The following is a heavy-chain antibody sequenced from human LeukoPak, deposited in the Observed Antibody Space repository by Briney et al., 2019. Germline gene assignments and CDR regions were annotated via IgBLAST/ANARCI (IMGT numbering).Heavy chain of an antibody. Sequence: PLETLSLTCAVSGGSITTTNWWSWARQPPGKGLEWIGEVHLNGATNYNPSLESRFSMSIDKSNNHLSLEVTSVTAADTAMYYCTRESGAFSPFGFWGQGTLVTVSS. CDR3: TRESGAFSPFGF. CDR1: GGSITTTNW. CDR2: VHLNGAT. V-gene: IGHV4-4*02. J-gene: IGHJ4*02. D-gene: IGHD1-26*01.